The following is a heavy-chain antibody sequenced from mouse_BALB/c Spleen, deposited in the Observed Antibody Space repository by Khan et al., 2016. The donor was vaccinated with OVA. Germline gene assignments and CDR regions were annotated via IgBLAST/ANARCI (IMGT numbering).Heavy chain of an antibody. Sequence: QVQLKQSGTELVRPGASVKLSCKASGYTFTNYWINWVRQRPGQGLEWIGNIYPSDSYTNYNQKFKDKATLTVDKSSSTAYLQLSSLTSEDSAVDYCTGGRVEGAWFAYWGQGTLVTVAA. CDR1: GYTFTNYW. CDR2: IYPSDSYT. CDR3: TGGRVEGAWFAY. J-gene: IGHJ3*01. V-gene: IGHV1-69*02.